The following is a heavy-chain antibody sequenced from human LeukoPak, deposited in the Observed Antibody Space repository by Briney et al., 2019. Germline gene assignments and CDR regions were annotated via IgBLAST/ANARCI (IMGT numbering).Heavy chain of an antibody. CDR3: AREQPLPHY. J-gene: IGHJ4*02. Sequence: PSETMSLTCTVSGGSISSYYWSWIRQPPGKGLEWIGYIYYSGSTNYNPSLKSRVTISVDTSKNQFSLKLSSVTAADTAVYYCAREQPLPHYWGQGTLVTVSS. V-gene: IGHV4-59*12. CDR2: IYYSGST. CDR1: GGSISSYY.